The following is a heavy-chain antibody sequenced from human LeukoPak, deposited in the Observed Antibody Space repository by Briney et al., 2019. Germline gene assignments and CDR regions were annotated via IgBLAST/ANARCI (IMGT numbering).Heavy chain of an antibody. CDR3: ARGSPLGYDSSGYYPSFDY. V-gene: IGHV1-46*01. Sequence: ASVKVSCKASGYTFTSYYMHWVRQAPGQGLEWMGIINPSGGSTSYAQKFQGRVTITRDTSASTAYMELSSLRSEDMAVYYCARGSPLGYDSSGYYPSFDYWGQGTLVTVSS. J-gene: IGHJ4*02. CDR2: INPSGGST. CDR1: GYTFTSYY. D-gene: IGHD3-22*01.